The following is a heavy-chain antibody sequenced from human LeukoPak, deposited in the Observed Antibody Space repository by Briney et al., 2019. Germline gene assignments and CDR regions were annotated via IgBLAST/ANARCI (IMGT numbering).Heavy chain of an antibody. J-gene: IGHJ4*02. CDR3: AKGATGD. CDR2: MHSDGTNK. CDR1: GFTFSSYG. Sequence: PGGSLRLSCAASGFTFSSYGMHWVRQAPGKGLEWVTFMHSDGTNKYYADSVKGRFTVSRDNSKNTLYLQMNSLRAEDTAVYYCAKGATGDWGQGTLVTLSS. D-gene: IGHD1-26*01. V-gene: IGHV3-30*02.